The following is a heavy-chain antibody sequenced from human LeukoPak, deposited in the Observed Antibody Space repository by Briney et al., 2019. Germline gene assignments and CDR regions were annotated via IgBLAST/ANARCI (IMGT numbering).Heavy chain of an antibody. CDR1: GFTFSTYW. Sequence: GGSLRLSCAASGFTFSTYWMSWVGQAPGKGLEWVANIKQDGSEKYYLDSVKGRFAISRDNAKNSLYLQMNSLRAEDTAVYFCTREAAAGIDYWGQGTLVTVSS. D-gene: IGHD6-13*01. CDR3: TREAAAGIDY. CDR2: IKQDGSEK. V-gene: IGHV3-7*01. J-gene: IGHJ4*02.